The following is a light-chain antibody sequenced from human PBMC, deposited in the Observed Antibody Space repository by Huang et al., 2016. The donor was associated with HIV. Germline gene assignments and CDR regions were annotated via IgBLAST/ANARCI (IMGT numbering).Light chain of an antibody. CDR2: WAS. V-gene: IGKV4-1*01. CDR3: HQYYDTPQT. J-gene: IGKJ1*01. CDR1: QRVLKTSNNKNC. Sequence: DIVVTQSPDSLALSLGGRAAINCTASQRVLKTSNNKNCLSWYQLKPGQPPKLLIYWASTRESGVPDRVSGSGSGTHFTLTIASLQAEDVAVYYCHQYYDTPQTFGQGTKVEVK.